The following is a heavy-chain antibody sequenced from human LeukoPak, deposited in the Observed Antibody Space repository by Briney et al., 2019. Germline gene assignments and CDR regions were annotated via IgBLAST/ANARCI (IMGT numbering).Heavy chain of an antibody. D-gene: IGHD3-22*01. V-gene: IGHV4-59*08. CDR3: ARFSYDTSGYWPDYFDH. J-gene: IGHJ4*02. Sequence: PSETLSLTCTVSGGSISSYYWSWIRQPPGKGLEWIGYTYYSGSTKYSPSLKSRVTISVDTSKNHFSLNLRSVTAADTAVYYCARFSYDTSGYWPDYFDHWGQGTLVTLSS. CDR1: GGSISSYY. CDR2: TYYSGST.